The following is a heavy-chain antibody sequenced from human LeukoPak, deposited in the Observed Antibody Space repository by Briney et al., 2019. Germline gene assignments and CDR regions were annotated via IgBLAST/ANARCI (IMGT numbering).Heavy chain of an antibody. CDR1: GFTFDDYA. J-gene: IGHJ4*02. V-gene: IGHV3-9*01. D-gene: IGHD2-15*01. CDR2: ISWNSGSI. CDR3: AKGGYCSGGSCYSVDY. Sequence: SLRLSCAASGFTFDDYAMHWVRQAPGRGLEWVSGISWNSGSIGFADSVKGRFTISRDNAKNSLYLQMNSLRAEDTALYYCAKGGYCSGGSCYSVDYWGQGTLVTVSS.